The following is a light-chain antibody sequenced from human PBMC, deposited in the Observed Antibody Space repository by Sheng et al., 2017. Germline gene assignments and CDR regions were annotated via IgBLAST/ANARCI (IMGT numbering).Light chain of an antibody. J-gene: IGKJ4*01. CDR3: QQYGSSPLT. Sequence: EIVMTQSPPTLSVSPGERVTLSCRASQSVSTNLAWYQQKPGHAPRLLIYEASTRTTGSPDRFSGSGSGTEFTLTISSLQSEDLAVYYCQQYGSSPLTFGGGTKVEIK. CDR1: QSVSTN. V-gene: IGKV3-15*01. CDR2: EAS.